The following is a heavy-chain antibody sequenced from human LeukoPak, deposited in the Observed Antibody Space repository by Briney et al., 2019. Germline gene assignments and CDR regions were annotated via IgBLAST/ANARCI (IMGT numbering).Heavy chain of an antibody. CDR3: ARDKGTMTTVTPGYFDS. V-gene: IGHV3-23*01. CDR1: GFTFSSYA. Sequence: PGGSLRLSCAASGFTFSSYAMSWVRQAPGKGLEWVSALSSTGGTTHYADSVKGRFTISRDNSKNTLYLQMNSLRAEDTAVYYCARDKGTMTTVTPGYFDSWGQGTLVTVSS. D-gene: IGHD4-17*01. CDR2: LSSTGGTT. J-gene: IGHJ4*02.